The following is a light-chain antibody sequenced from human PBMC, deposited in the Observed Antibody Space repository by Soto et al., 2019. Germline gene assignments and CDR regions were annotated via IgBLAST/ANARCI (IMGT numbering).Light chain of an antibody. J-gene: IGLJ3*02. V-gene: IGLV2-14*01. CDR2: EVS. CDR1: SSDVGGYNY. Sequence: QSALTQPASVSGSPGQSITISCTGTSSDVGGYNYVSWYQQHPGKAPKLMIYEVSNRPSGVSNRFSGSKSGNTASLTISGLQAEDEADYYCSSYKSSSTWVFGGGTKRTLL. CDR3: SSYKSSSTWV.